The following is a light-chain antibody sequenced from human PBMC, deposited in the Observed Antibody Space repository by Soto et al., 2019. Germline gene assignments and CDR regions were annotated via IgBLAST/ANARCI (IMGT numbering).Light chain of an antibody. CDR3: SSFASSNTWV. CDR2: EVT. J-gene: IGLJ7*01. CDR1: SSDVGAYNY. Sequence: QSALTQPPSASGSPGQSVTISCTGTSSDVGAYNYVSWYQQHAGKAPKLVIYEVTNRPSWVPDRFSGSKSANTAALTVSGRRAEDEADYYGSSFASSNTWVFGGGTQLTVL. V-gene: IGLV2-8*01.